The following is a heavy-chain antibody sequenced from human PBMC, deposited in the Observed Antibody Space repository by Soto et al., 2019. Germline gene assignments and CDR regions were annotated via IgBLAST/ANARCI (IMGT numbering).Heavy chain of an antibody. CDR3: AKGGVTGHYFDY. CDR2: ISYDGSNK. Sequence: GGSLRLSCAASGFTFSSYGMHWVRQAPGKGLEWVAVISYDGSNKYYADSVKGRFTISRDNSKNTLYLQMNSLRAEDTAVYYCAKGGVTGHYFDYWGQGTLVTSPQ. J-gene: IGHJ4*02. V-gene: IGHV3-30*18. D-gene: IGHD2-8*01. CDR1: GFTFSSYG.